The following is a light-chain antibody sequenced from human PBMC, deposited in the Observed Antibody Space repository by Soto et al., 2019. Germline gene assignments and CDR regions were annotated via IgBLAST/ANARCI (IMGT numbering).Light chain of an antibody. CDR2: EVS. V-gene: IGLV2-14*01. Sequence: QSALTQPASVSGSPGQSITISCTGTSSDVGGYNYVSWSQKHPGKAPQLMIYEVSNRPSGVSNRVSGSKSGNTASLTISGLQAEDEADYYCSSYTSSSTYVFGTGTKLTVL. J-gene: IGLJ1*01. CDR3: SSYTSSSTYV. CDR1: SSDVGGYNY.